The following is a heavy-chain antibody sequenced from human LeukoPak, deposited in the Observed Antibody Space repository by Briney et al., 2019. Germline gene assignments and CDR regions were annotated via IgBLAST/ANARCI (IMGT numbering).Heavy chain of an antibody. CDR2: INSDGSST. J-gene: IGHJ4*02. Sequence: GGSLRLSCAASGFTFSSYWMHWVRQAPGKGLVWVSRINSDGSSTSYADSVKGRLTISRDNSKNTLYLQMNSLRAEDTAVYYCAKPYSTSSKFMFDYWGQGTLVTVSS. V-gene: IGHV3-74*01. CDR3: AKPYSTSSKFMFDY. CDR1: GFTFSSYW. D-gene: IGHD6-6*01.